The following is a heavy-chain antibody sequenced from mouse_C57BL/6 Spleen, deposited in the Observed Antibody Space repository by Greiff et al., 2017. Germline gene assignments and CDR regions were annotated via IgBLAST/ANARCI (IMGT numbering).Heavy chain of an antibody. CDR3: ARWDGESY. V-gene: IGHV1-53*01. Sequence: QVQLQQSGTELVKPGASVKLSCKASGYTFTSYWMHWVKQRPGQGLEWIGNINPSNGGTNYNEKFKSKATLTVDKSSSTAYMKLCSLASEDSAGYCWARWDGESYWGQGTTLTVSS. J-gene: IGHJ2*01. CDR2: INPSNGGT. CDR1: GYTFTSYW. D-gene: IGHD2-13*01.